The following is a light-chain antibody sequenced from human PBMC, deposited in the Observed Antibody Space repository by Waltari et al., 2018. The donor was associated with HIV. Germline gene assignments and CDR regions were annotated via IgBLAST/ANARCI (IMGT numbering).Light chain of an antibody. CDR1: QTLLYSDGKTY. CDR2: EVS. V-gene: IGKV2D-29*01. Sequence: EIEVIQTPDSLSVTPGQPASISCKTSQTLLYSDGKTYLYWYLQKAGQPPRPLIYEVSNRLSGVSDRFSGSGSETDFTLTISRVEAEDVGVYYCLQGVRLYTFGQGTKLEIK. CDR3: LQGVRLYT. J-gene: IGKJ2*01.